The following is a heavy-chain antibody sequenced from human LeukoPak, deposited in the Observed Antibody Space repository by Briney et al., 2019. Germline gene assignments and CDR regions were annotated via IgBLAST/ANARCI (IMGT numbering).Heavy chain of an antibody. CDR3: TRGSPTLGIGDD. J-gene: IGHJ4*02. CDR2: IYSSGST. V-gene: IGHV4-61*05. D-gene: IGHD3-16*01. CDR1: GGSISSSSYY. Sequence: PSETLSLTCTVSGGSISSSSYYWGWIRQPPGKGLEWIGRIYSSGSTTYNPSLKSRVTISVDTSKNQFSLRLRSVTAADTAVYYCTRGSPTLGIGDDWGQGTLVTVSS.